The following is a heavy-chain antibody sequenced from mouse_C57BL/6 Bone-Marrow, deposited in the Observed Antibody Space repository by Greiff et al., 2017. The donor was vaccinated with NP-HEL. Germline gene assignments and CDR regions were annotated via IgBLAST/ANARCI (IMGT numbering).Heavy chain of an antibody. J-gene: IGHJ2*01. CDR2: IDPSDSYT. CDR1: GYTFTSYW. CDR3: ARGDYYGSSYN. V-gene: IGHV1-59*01. D-gene: IGHD1-1*01. Sequence: QVHVKQPGAELVRPGTSVKLSCKASGYTFTSYWMHWVKQRPGQGLEWIGVIDPSDSYTNYNQKFKGKATLTVDTSSSTAYMQLSSLTSEDSAVYYCARGDYYGSSYNWGQGTTLTVSS.